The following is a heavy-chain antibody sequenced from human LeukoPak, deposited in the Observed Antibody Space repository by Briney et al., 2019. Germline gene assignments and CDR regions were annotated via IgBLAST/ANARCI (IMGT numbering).Heavy chain of an antibody. V-gene: IGHV3-7*01. J-gene: IGHJ4*02. CDR2: IKLDGSEK. Sequence: PGGSLRLSCAASGFTFSAFAMTWVRQAPGKGLEWVVKIKLDGSEKDYVDSVKGRFTISRDNAKNSLYLQMDSLRAEDTAAYYCARLYYLDSSRYRPFDFWGQGTLVTVSS. CDR3: ARLYYLDSSRYRPFDF. CDR1: GFTFSAFA. D-gene: IGHD3-22*01.